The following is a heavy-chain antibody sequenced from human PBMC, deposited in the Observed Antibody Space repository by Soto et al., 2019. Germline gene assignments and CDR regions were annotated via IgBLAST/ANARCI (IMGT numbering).Heavy chain of an antibody. CDR1: GGSISSYY. CDR2: IYYSGST. J-gene: IGHJ5*02. Sequence: SETLSLTCTVSGGSISSYYWSWIRQPPGKGLEWIGYIYYSGSTNYNPSLKSRVTISVDTSKNQFSLKLSSVTAADTAVYYCARQQDDGWPNNWFDPWGQGTLVTVSS. CDR3: ARQQDDGWPNNWFDP. V-gene: IGHV4-59*08. D-gene: IGHD2-15*01.